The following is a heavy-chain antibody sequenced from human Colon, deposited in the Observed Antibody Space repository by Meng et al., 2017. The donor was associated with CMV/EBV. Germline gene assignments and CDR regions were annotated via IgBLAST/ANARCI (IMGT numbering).Heavy chain of an antibody. CDR1: GDPISSGDYY. D-gene: IGHD3-10*01. CDR3: ARVPTSRGGNYFDP. J-gene: IGHJ5*02. Sequence: SETLSLTCTVSGDPISSGDYYWSWIRQHPGEGLEWIGFIYHSGSTYYNPSLKSRLAISVDTPKNQFSLKLSSVTAADTAVYYCARVPTSRGGNYFDPRGQGTLVTVSS. CDR2: IYHSGST. V-gene: IGHV4-31*03.